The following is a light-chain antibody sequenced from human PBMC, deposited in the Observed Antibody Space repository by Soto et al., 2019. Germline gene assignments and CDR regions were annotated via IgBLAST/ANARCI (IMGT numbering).Light chain of an antibody. Sequence: DIQMTQSPSSLSASVGDRVTISCRASQSISTYLNWYQQTPGKAPKLLIHTASILQSGVPSRFSGSASGTDFTLTITNVQPEDVAIYYCQQSYNIPLTFGPGTKVDIQ. CDR1: QSISTY. V-gene: IGKV1-39*01. CDR3: QQSYNIPLT. J-gene: IGKJ3*01. CDR2: TAS.